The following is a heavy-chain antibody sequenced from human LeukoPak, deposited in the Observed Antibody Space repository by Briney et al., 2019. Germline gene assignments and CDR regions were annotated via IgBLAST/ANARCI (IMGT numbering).Heavy chain of an antibody. CDR3: ARQNSGSYYNGFGY. D-gene: IGHD3-10*01. CDR1: GFTVSSNY. V-gene: IGHV3-48*04. Sequence: LPGGSLRLSCAASGFTVSSNYMSWVRQAPGKGLEWVSYISSSSSTIYYADSVKGRFTISRDSAKNSLYLQMNSLRAEDTAVYYCARQNSGSYYNGFGYWGQGTLVTVSS. CDR2: ISSSSSTI. J-gene: IGHJ4*02.